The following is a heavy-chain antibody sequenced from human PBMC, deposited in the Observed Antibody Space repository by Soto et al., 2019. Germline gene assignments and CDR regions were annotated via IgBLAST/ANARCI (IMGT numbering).Heavy chain of an antibody. J-gene: IGHJ6*02. CDR1: GFTFSSYS. CDR2: ISSSSSYI. D-gene: IGHD6-19*01. Sequence: GGSLRLSCAASGFTFSSYSMNWVRQAPGKGLEWVSSISSSSSYIYYADSVKGRFTISRDNAKNSLYLQMNSLRAEDTAVYYCARGIAVAYFSYYYGMDVWGQGTTVTVSS. CDR3: ARGIAVAYFSYYYGMDV. V-gene: IGHV3-21*01.